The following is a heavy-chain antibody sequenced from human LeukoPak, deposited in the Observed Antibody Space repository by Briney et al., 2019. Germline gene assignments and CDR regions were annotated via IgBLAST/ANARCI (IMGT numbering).Heavy chain of an antibody. J-gene: IGHJ4*02. Sequence: GESLKISCKGSGYSFTSYWIGWVRQMPGKGLEWMGIIYPGDSDTRYSPSFQGQVTISADKSISTAYLQWSSLKASDTAMYYCARLLEVAVAGGPFDYWGQGTLVTVSS. V-gene: IGHV5-51*01. CDR2: IYPGDSDT. CDR3: ARLLEVAVAGGPFDY. D-gene: IGHD6-19*01. CDR1: GYSFTSYW.